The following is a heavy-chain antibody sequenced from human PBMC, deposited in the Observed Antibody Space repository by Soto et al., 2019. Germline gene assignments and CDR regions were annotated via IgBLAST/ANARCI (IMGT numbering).Heavy chain of an antibody. D-gene: IGHD4-4*01. CDR2: IIPIFGTA. CDR3: ARLTVTVTTAGAFDI. J-gene: IGHJ3*02. CDR1: GGTFSSYA. V-gene: IGHV1-69*13. Sequence: SVKVSCKASGGTFSSYAISWVRQAPGQGLEWMGGIIPIFGTANYAQKFQGRVTITADESTSTAYMELSSLRSEDTAVYYCARLTVTVTTAGAFDIWGQGTMVPASS.